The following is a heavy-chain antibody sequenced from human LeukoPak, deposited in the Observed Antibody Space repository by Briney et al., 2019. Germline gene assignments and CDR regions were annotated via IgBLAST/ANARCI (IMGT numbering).Heavy chain of an antibody. CDR3: TRPGGAVSGTQFDY. V-gene: IGHV3-73*01. CDR2: IRSRSNSYAT. J-gene: IGHJ4*02. CDR1: GFTFSGAA. Sequence: GSLRLSCAASGFTFSGAAMHWVRQASGKGLEWVGQIRSRSNSYATAYAASVKGRFTISRDDSKNTAYLQMNSLKTEDTAVYYCTRPGGAVSGTQFDYWGQGTLVTVSS. D-gene: IGHD6-19*01.